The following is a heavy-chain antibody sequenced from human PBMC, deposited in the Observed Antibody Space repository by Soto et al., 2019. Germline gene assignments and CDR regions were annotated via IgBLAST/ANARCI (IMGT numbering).Heavy chain of an antibody. CDR2: MNPNSGNT. D-gene: IGHD4-17*01. V-gene: IGHV1-8*02. CDR1: GYTFTSYD. J-gene: IGHJ5*02. CDR3: VRDIKYGNLSRWLDH. Sequence: QVQLVQSGAEVKKPGASVKVSCKASGYTFTSYDINWVRQAPGQGFEYLGWMNPNSGNTGYVTKVPGRVTMTSDNAMSTDHMEPGSLRSADTAVYYCVRDIKYGNLSRWLDHLGPGTLVTVSS.